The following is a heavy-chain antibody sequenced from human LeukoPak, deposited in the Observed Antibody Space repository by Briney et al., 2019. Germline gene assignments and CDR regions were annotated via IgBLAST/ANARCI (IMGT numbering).Heavy chain of an antibody. CDR3: ARVASRSISSRCFDH. CDR2: IYSSGTT. CDR1: GGSINGYD. D-gene: IGHD6-6*01. V-gene: IGHV4-4*08. J-gene: IGHJ4*02. Sequence: SETLSLTCTVSGGSINGYDWNWIRQPPGKALEWIGFIYSSGTTNYNPSRKSRVTISLDTSNKQFSLRLTSVTAADTAVYFCARVASRSISSRCFDHWGQGTLVTVSS.